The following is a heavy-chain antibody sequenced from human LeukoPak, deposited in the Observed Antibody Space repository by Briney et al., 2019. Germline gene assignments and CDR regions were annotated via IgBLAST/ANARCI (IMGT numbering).Heavy chain of an antibody. J-gene: IGHJ5*02. V-gene: IGHV4-4*07. D-gene: IGHD6-19*01. CDR2: IYTSGST. CDR1: GGSISSYY. Sequence: SETLSLTCTVSGGSISSYYWSWIRQPAGKGLEWIGRIYTSGSTNYNPSLKSRVTMSADTSKNQFSLKLSSVTAADTAVYYCARDMRIAVAGMALFNWFDPWGQGTLVTVSS. CDR3: ARDMRIAVAGMALFNWFDP.